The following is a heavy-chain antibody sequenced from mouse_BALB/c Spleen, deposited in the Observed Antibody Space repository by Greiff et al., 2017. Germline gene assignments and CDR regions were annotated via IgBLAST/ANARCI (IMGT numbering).Heavy chain of an antibody. V-gene: IGHV2-9*02. CDR2: IWAGGST. D-gene: IGHD1-1*01. CDR3: ARTYTVVAASAWFAY. J-gene: IGHJ3*01. CDR1: GFSLTSYG. Sequence: QVQLKESGPGLVAPSQSLSITCTVSGFSLTSYGVHWVRQPPGKGLEWLGVIWAGGSTNYNSALMSRLSISKDNSKSQVFLKMNSLQTDDTAMYYCARTYTVVAASAWFAYWGQGTLVTVSA.